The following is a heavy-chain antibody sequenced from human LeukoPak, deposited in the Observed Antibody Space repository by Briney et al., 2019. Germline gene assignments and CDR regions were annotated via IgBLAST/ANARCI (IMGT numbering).Heavy chain of an antibody. D-gene: IGHD5-18*01. J-gene: IGHJ4*02. CDR3: ARDRSGYTFDD. CDR1: GFTFSSYS. CDR2: ISATSNYI. Sequence: GGSLRLSCAASGFTFSSYSMTWVRQAPGKGLEWVSSISATSNYIYYADSVKGRFTISRDSAKNSLYLQMNSLRAEDTAVYFCARDRSGYTFDDWGQGTLVTVSS. V-gene: IGHV3-21*01.